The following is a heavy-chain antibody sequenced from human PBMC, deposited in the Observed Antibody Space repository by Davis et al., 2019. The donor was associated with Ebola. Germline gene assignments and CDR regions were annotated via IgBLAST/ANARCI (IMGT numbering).Heavy chain of an antibody. CDR1: GFTFSDYW. J-gene: IGHJ6*02. CDR3: AREIANGHHGMDV. D-gene: IGHD2-8*01. CDR2: INQYGGEE. V-gene: IGHV3-7*01. Sequence: GESLKISCEASGFTFSDYWMTWVRQAPGKGLEWVANINQYGGEEYYVDSVKGRFTISRDNAKNSLYLHLYSVRAEDTAIYYCAREIANGHHGMDVWGQGTTITVSS.